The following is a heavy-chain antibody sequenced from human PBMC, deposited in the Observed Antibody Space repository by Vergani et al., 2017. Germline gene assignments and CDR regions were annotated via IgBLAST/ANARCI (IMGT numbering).Heavy chain of an antibody. V-gene: IGHV3-53*01. D-gene: IGHD6-19*01. CDR1: GGSISSSNW. Sequence: VQLQESGPGLVKPSGTLSLTCAVSGGSISSSNWWSWVRQPPGKGLEWVTVIYSGGSTYYADSVKGRFTISRANSKNTLYLQMNSLGAEDTAVYYCARPEGVADNGGYYYYGMDVWGQGTTVTVSS. CDR2: IYSGGST. CDR3: ARPEGVADNGGYYYYGMDV. J-gene: IGHJ6*02.